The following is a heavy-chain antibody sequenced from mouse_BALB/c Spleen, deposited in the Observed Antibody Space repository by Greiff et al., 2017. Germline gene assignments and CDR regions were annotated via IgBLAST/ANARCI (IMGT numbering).Heavy chain of an antibody. D-gene: IGHD2-14*01. V-gene: IGHV5-6-3*01. J-gene: IGHJ3*01. Sequence: EVQLKESGGGLVQPGGSLKLSCAASGFTFSSYGMSWVRQTPDKRLELVATINSNGGSTYYPDSVKGRFTISRDNAKNTLYLQMSSLKSEDTAMYYCARAYYRSFAYWGQGTLVTVSA. CDR2: INSNGGST. CDR1: GFTFSSYG. CDR3: ARAYYRSFAY.